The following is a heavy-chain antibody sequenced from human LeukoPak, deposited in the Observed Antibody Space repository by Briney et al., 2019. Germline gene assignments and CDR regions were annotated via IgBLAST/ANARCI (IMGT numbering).Heavy chain of an antibody. CDR1: GFTFSSYG. CDR2: IRYDGSNK. J-gene: IGHJ5*02. Sequence: GGSLRLSCAASGFTFSSYGMHWVRQAPGKGLEWVAFIRYDGSNKYYADSVKGRFTISRDNSKNTLYLQMNSLRAEDTAVYYCAKDHQVLYCSGGSCYSELNNWFDPWGQGTLVTVSS. V-gene: IGHV3-30*02. D-gene: IGHD2-15*01. CDR3: AKDHQVLYCSGGSCYSELNNWFDP.